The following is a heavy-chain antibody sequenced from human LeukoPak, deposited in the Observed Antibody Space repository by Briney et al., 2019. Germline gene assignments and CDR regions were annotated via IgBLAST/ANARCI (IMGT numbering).Heavy chain of an antibody. D-gene: IGHD6-13*01. V-gene: IGHV1-2*02. J-gene: IGHJ6*02. CDR2: INPGSGVA. CDR1: GYTFTGYY. CDR3: ARDPKQSILAAAGTWYYYYYGMDV. Sequence: RASVKVSCKASGYTFTGYYIHWVRQAPGQGLEWMGWINPGSGVAIYAQRFQGRVIVTRDTSISTAYVEVRHLRSHQTAVYYCARDPKQSILAAAGTWYYYYYGMDVWGQGTTVTVSS.